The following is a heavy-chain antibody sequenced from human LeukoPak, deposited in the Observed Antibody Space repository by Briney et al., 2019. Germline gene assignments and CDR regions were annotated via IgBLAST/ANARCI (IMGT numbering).Heavy chain of an antibody. CDR1: GYTFTNYG. Sequence: ASVKVSCKASGYTFTNYGIGWVRQAPGQGLEWMAWISAYNGNTNYGKKLQGRVTMTTDTSTSTAYMELRSLRSDDTAVYYCARGEGYCSGGSCSNYYYYYMDVWGKGTTVTVSS. CDR3: ARGEGYCSGGSCSNYYYYYMDV. CDR2: ISAYNGNT. D-gene: IGHD2-15*01. J-gene: IGHJ6*03. V-gene: IGHV1-18*01.